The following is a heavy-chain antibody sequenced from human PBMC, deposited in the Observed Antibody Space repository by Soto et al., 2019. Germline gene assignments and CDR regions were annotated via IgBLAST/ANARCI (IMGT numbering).Heavy chain of an antibody. CDR1: GDSVSSNSAA. CDR2: TYYRSKWYN. D-gene: IGHD1-7*01. CDR3: AALYNWNYGFDP. J-gene: IGHJ5*02. Sequence: KQSQTLSLPCAISGDSVSSNSAAWNWIRQSPSRGLEWLGRTYYRSKWYNDYAVSVKSRITINPDTSKNQFSLQLNSVTPEDTAVYYCAALYNWNYGFDPWGQGTLVTVSS. V-gene: IGHV6-1*01.